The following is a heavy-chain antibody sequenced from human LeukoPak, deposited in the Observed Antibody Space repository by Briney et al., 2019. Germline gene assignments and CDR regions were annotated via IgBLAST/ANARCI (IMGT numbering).Heavy chain of an antibody. Sequence: SGTLSLTCTVSGGSISSSSYYWGWIRQPPGEGREWIVSIYYGGSNFYHPSLKSRVTISVDTSKNQFSLKLSSVTAADTAVYYCARDRAGGLRVVEWLSAFDYWGQGTLVTVSS. J-gene: IGHJ4*02. CDR1: GGSISSSSYY. D-gene: IGHD3-3*01. V-gene: IGHV4-39*07. CDR2: IYYGGSN. CDR3: ARDRAGGLRVVEWLSAFDY.